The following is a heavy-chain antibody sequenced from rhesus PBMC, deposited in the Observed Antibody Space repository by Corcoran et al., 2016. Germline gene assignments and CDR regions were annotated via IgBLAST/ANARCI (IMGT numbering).Heavy chain of an antibody. CDR1: GGSISDSYR. D-gene: IGHD6-31*01. CDR2: IYGSSTST. Sequence: QVQLQESGPGVVKPSETLSLTCAVSGGSISDSYRWSWIRQPPGKGLVWIGSIYGSSTSTNSNPSLNSRVTISKDTSKNQFSLKLSSGIAADTAVYYCARVDSSGWGFDYWGQGVLVTVSS. CDR3: ARVDSSGWGFDY. V-gene: IGHV4S10*01. J-gene: IGHJ4*01.